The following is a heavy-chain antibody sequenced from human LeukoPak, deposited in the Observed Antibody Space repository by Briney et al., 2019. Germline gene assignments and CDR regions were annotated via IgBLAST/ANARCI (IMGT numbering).Heavy chain of an antibody. D-gene: IGHD7-27*01. CDR1: GFTFSSYW. Sequence: GGSLRLSCAASGFTFSSYWMTWVRQAPGKGLEWVANIKPDGSEKSYVDSVKGRFTISRDNAKNSLYLQMNSLRAEDTAVYYCARSLTGVTSYWGQGTLVTVSS. V-gene: IGHV3-7*01. J-gene: IGHJ4*02. CDR3: ARSLTGVTSY. CDR2: IKPDGSEK.